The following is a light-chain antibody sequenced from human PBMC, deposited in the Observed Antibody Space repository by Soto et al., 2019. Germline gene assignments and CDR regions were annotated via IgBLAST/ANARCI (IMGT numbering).Light chain of an antibody. CDR3: QQYSNWPPYT. V-gene: IGKV3-15*01. J-gene: IGKJ2*01. CDR2: AAS. CDR1: QSVSSK. Sequence: EIVMTQSPATLSVSPGERATLSCRASQSVSSKLARYQQKPGQAPRLLIYAASTRATGIPARFSGSGSGTEFTLTITSLQSEDFAVYYCQQYSNWPPYTFGQGTKLEIK.